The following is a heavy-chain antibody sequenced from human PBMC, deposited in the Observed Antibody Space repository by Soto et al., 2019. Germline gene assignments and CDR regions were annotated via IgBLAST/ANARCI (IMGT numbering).Heavy chain of an antibody. CDR3: ASGLPPGFYYGMDV. CDR2: IIPIFGTA. CDR1: GGTFSSYA. V-gene: IGHV1-69*06. J-gene: IGHJ6*02. Sequence: ASVKVSCKASGGTFSSYAISWVRQAPGQGLEWMGGIIPIFGTANYAQKFQGRVTITADKSTSTAYMELSSLRSEDTAVYYCASGLPPGFYYGMDVWGQGTTVTVSS.